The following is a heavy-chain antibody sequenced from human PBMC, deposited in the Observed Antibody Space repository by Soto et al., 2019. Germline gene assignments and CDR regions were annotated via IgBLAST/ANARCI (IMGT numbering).Heavy chain of an antibody. V-gene: IGHV4-30-4*08. D-gene: IGHD3-3*01. CDR2: IYYSGST. CDR3: ARGRTTYDFWSGYYTYYFDY. CDR1: GVSISTGGYY. Sequence: SETLSLTCTVSGVSISTGGYYWSWIRQHPGKGLEWIGNIYYSGSTNYNPSLKSRVTISVDTSKNQFSLKLSSVTAADTAVYYCARGRTTYDFWSGYYTYYFDYWGQGTLVTVSS. J-gene: IGHJ4*02.